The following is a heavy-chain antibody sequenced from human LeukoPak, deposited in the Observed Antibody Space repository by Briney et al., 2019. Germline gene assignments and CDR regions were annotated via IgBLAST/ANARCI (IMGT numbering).Heavy chain of an antibody. CDR2: IYYSGST. J-gene: IGHJ4*02. CDR1: GGSISSYY. D-gene: IGHD6-19*01. Sequence: PSETLSLTCTVSGGSISSYYWSWIRQPPGKGLEWIGYIYYSGSTNYNPSLKSRVTVSIHTSKNQFSLKLSSVTSADTAVYYCAGRSRSGWYYDYWGQGTLVTVSS. V-gene: IGHV4-59*01. CDR3: AGRSRSGWYYDY.